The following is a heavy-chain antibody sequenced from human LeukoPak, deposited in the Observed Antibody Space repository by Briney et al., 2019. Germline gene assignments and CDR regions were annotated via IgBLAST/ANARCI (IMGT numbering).Heavy chain of an antibody. D-gene: IGHD5-24*01. CDR3: ERYGYYFDY. V-gene: IGHV1-2*02. Sequence: ASVNVSFNASVYTFTRYYLHWVRQAPGQGLEWMGWINPNNCDTKYAQKFQGRVTMTRDTSITTAYMELSRLKSDDTAVYYCERYGYYFDYWGQGTLVTVSS. CDR2: INPNNCDT. CDR1: VYTFTRYY. J-gene: IGHJ4*02.